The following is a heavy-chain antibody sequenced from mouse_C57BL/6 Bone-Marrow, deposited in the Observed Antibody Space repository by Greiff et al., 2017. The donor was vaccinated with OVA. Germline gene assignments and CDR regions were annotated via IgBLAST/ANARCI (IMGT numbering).Heavy chain of an antibody. V-gene: IGHV5-6*01. CDR2: ISSGGSYT. J-gene: IGHJ3*01. Sequence: EVQLQESGGDLVKPGGSLKLSCAASGFTFSSYGMSWVRQTPDKRLEWVATISSGGSYTYYPDSVKGRFTISRDNAKNTLYLQMSSLKSEDTAVYYCYSSLAPWFAYWGQGTLVTVSA. D-gene: IGHD6-1*01. CDR1: GFTFSSYG. CDR3: YSSLAPWFAY.